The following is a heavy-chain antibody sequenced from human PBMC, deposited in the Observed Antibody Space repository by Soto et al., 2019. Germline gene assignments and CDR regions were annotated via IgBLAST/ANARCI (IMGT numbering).Heavy chain of an antibody. CDR1: GFTFSTYA. V-gene: IGHV3-23*01. CDR3: AKAPGWNDVWEAFDI. D-gene: IGHD1-1*01. Sequence: PGGSLRLSCAASGFTFSTYAMSWVRQAPGKGLEWVSAISGSGGSTYYADSVKGRFTISRDNSKNTLSLQINSLRAEDTAIYYCAKAPGWNDVWEAFDIWGQGTIVTVSS. J-gene: IGHJ3*02. CDR2: ISGSGGST.